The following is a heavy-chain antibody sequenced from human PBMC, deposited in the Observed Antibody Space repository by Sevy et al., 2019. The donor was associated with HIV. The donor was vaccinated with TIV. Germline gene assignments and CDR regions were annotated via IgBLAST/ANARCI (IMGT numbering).Heavy chain of an antibody. CDR1: GFTFSKYS. D-gene: IGHD2-8*01. CDR3: ARDGCTNPYDF. CDR2: LSFGCGEI. J-gene: IGHJ4*02. Sequence: GGSLRLSCAASGFTFSKYSMSWVRQPPGKGLEWVSTLSFGCGEINYADSVKGRFTSSRDNSKSSVYLQMNNLRPEDTAVYYCARDGCTNPYDFWGQGTLVTVSS. V-gene: IGHV3-23*01.